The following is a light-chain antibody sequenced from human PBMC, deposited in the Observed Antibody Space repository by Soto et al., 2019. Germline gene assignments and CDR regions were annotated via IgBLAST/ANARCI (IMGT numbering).Light chain of an antibody. CDR3: RQYGSSSEIT. J-gene: IGKJ5*01. Sequence: EIVLTQSPGTMSVSRGDRATLSXRASHSVAVSYLAWYQPQPXXPTRIXXXDGXSRATGFLERFSGSGSGRDFTLTISGLEPEESAVYYCRQYGSSSEITFGQGTRLEIK. CDR1: HSVAVSY. V-gene: IGKV3-20*01. CDR2: DGX.